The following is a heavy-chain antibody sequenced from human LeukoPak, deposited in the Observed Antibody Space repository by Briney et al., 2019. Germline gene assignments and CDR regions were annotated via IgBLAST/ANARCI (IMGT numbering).Heavy chain of an antibody. J-gene: IGHJ4*02. D-gene: IGHD5-12*01. CDR2: ISYGGSNK. CDR3: ARDQPRAGVLATIRRSFTTLAY. Sequence: QPERSQRLSCAASGFTFCRCSMHGLRDAPGKGLEGVALISYGGSNKHYADSVKGRFTISRDNSKNTLYLQMNSLRAEDTALYYCARDQPRAGVLATIRRSFTTLAYWGLGTLVTVSS. V-gene: IGHV3-30*04. CDR1: GFTFCRCS.